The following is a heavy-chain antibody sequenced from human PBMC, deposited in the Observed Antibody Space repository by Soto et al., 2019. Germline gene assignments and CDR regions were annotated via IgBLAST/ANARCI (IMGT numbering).Heavy chain of an antibody. CDR1: GGSISSGDYY. D-gene: IGHD4-17*01. Sequence: KPSETLSLTCTVSGGSISSGDYYWSWIRQPPGKGLEWIGYIYHSGSTYYNPSLKSRVTISVDTSKNQFSLKLSSVTAADTAVYYCAREEDYGDYGVYYYGMDVWGQGTTVTVSS. CDR2: IYHSGST. CDR3: AREEDYGDYGVYYYGMDV. V-gene: IGHV4-30-4*01. J-gene: IGHJ6*02.